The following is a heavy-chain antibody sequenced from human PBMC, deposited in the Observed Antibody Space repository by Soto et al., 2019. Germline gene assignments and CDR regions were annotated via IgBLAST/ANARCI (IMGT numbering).Heavy chain of an antibody. V-gene: IGHV2-70*01. CDR1: GFSLSTSGMC. CDR2: IDWDDDK. Sequence: SGPTLVNPTQTLTLTCTFSGFSLSTSGMCVSWIRQPPGKALEWLALIDWDDDKYYSTSLKTRLTISKDTSKNQVVLTMTNMDPVDTATYYCARIQLGEGSSDFDYWGQGTLVTVSS. J-gene: IGHJ4*02. D-gene: IGHD3-16*01. CDR3: ARIQLGEGSSDFDY.